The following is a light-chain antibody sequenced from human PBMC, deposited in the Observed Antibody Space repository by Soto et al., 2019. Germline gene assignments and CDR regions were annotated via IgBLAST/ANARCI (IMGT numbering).Light chain of an antibody. J-gene: IGKJ1*01. CDR3: QHYGGSWT. V-gene: IGKV3-20*01. CDR2: GAS. Sequence: IMWTHSPGTLCLSSWDRDKLSCRASQSLRSAYLAWYQQKPGQAPRPLIYGASNRATAIPARFSGSGSGTDFTLTISRLEPEDSAVYYCQHYGGSWTFGRGAKVDI. CDR1: QSLRSAY.